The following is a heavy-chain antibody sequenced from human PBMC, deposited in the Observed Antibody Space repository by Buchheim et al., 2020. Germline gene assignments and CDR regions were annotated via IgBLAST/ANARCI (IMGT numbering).Heavy chain of an antibody. V-gene: IGHV4-61*01. CDR3: ARVVRYYYDSSGYYFDL. CDR2: IYYSGST. Sequence: QVQLQESGPGLVKPSETLSLTCTVSGGSVSSGSYYWSWIRQPPGKGLEWIGYIYYSGSTNYNPSLKSRVTISVDTSKNQFSLKLSSVTAADTAVYYCARVVRYYYDSSGYYFDLWGRGTL. D-gene: IGHD3-22*01. CDR1: GGSVSSGSYY. J-gene: IGHJ2*01.